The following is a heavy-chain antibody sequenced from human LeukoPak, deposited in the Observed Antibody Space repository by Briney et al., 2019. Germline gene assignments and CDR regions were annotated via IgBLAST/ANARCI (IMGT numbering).Heavy chain of an antibody. D-gene: IGHD4-17*01. CDR1: GYTFTGYY. J-gene: IGHJ6*02. Sequence: ASVKVSCKASGYTFTGYYMHWVRQAPGQGLEWMGWINPNSGGTNYAQKSQGWVTMTRDTSISTAYMELSRLRSDDTAVYYCAKDRGDYAPFYGMDVWGQGTTVIVSS. V-gene: IGHV1-2*04. CDR3: AKDRGDYAPFYGMDV. CDR2: INPNSGGT.